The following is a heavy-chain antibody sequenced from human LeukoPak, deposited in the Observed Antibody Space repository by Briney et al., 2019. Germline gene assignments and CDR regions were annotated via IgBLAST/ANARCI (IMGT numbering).Heavy chain of an antibody. J-gene: IGHJ3*02. Sequence: GGSLRLSCAASGFTFSSYAMSWVRQAPGKGLEWVSAISGSGGSTYYADSVKGRFTISRDNSKNTLYLQMNSLRAEDTAVYYCAKVARIRITMVRGETDAFDIWGQGTMVTVSS. V-gene: IGHV3-23*01. D-gene: IGHD3-10*01. CDR1: GFTFSSYA. CDR2: ISGSGGST. CDR3: AKVARIRITMVRGETDAFDI.